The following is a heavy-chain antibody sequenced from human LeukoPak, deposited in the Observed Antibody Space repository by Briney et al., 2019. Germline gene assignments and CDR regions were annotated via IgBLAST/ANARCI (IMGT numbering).Heavy chain of an antibody. CDR1: GFTFSSYA. V-gene: IGHV3-30-3*01. D-gene: IGHD5-18*01. CDR3: ASGRIQLWSVPFDY. CDR2: ISYDGSNK. J-gene: IGHJ4*02. Sequence: GGSLRLSCAASGFTFSSYAMSWVRQAPGKGLEWVAVISYDGSNKYYADSVKGRFTISRDNSKNTLYLQMNSLRAEDTAVYYCASGRIQLWSVPFDYWGQGTLVTVSS.